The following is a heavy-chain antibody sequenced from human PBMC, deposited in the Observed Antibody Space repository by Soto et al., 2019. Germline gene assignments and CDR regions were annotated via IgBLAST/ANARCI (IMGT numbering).Heavy chain of an antibody. V-gene: IGHV1-69*12. CDR2: IIPIFGTA. D-gene: IGHD5-12*01. J-gene: IGHJ5*02. CDR3: ARGGRRLQLRGLNWFDP. CDR1: GGTFSSYA. Sequence: QVQLVQSGAEVKKPGSSVKVSRKASGGTFSSYAISWVRQAPGQGLEWMGGIIPIFGTANYAQKFQGRVTITADESTSTAYMELSSLRSEDTAVYYCARGGRRLQLRGLNWFDPWGQGTLVTVSS.